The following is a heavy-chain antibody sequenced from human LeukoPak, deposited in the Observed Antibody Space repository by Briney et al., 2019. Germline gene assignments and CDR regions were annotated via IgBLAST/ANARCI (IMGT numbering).Heavy chain of an antibody. J-gene: IGHJ4*02. CDR2: ISGSGGST. Sequence: PGGSLRLSCAASGFTLSSYAMNWVRQAPGKGLEWVSTISGSGGSTYYADSVKGRFTISRDNSKNTLYLQMNSLRAEDTAVYYCATAPSGSYFDYWGQGTLVTVSS. D-gene: IGHD1-26*01. CDR1: GFTLSSYA. V-gene: IGHV3-23*01. CDR3: ATAPSGSYFDY.